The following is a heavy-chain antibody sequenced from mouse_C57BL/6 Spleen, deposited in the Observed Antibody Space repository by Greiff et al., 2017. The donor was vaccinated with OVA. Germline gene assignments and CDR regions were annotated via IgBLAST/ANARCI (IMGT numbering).Heavy chain of an antibody. CDR2: INPGSGGT. D-gene: IGHD3-2*02. J-gene: IGHJ2*01. CDR3: ARETAQATSFDY. V-gene: IGHV1-54*01. Sequence: VQLQQSGAELVRPGTSVKVSCKASGYAFTNYLIEWVKQRPGQGLEWIGVINPGSGGTNYNEKFKGKATLTADKSSSTAYMQLSSLTSADSAVYFCARETAQATSFDYWGQGTTLTVSS. CDR1: GYAFTNYL.